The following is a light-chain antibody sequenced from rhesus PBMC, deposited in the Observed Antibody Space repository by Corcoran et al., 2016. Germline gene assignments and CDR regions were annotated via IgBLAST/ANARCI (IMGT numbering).Light chain of an antibody. J-gene: IGKJ2*01. Sequence: DIQMTQSPSSLSASVGDRVTITCRASENVNNYLNWYQQKPGKAPKLLIYAASTWQSGVPSRFSGSGSRTDYTFTISSLQPEDVATYYCQHSYGTPYSFGPGTKVEIK. CDR1: ENVNNY. CDR2: AAS. CDR3: QHSYGTPYS. V-gene: IGKV1-74*01.